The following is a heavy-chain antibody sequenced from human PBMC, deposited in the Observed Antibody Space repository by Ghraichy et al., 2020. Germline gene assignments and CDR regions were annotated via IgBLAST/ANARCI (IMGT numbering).Heavy chain of an antibody. D-gene: IGHD3-9*01. V-gene: IGHV4-39*01. CDR3: ARHPSRWILTVTY. Sequence: SETLSLTCTVSGGSISSSSYYWGWIRQPPGKGLEWIGSIYYSGSTYYNPSLKSRVTISVDTSKNQFSLKLSSVTAADTAVYYCARHPSRWILTVTYWGQGTLVTVSS. J-gene: IGHJ4*02. CDR1: GGSISSSSYY. CDR2: IYYSGST.